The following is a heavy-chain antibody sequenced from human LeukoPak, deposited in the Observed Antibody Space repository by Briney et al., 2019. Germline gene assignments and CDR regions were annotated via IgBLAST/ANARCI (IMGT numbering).Heavy chain of an antibody. CDR3: ASHYDILTGYAY. V-gene: IGHV4-59*01. D-gene: IGHD3-9*01. CDR1: GGSISSYY. J-gene: IGHJ4*02. Sequence: PSETLSLTCTVSGGSISSYYWSWIRQPPGKVLEWIGYIYYSGSTNYNPSLKSRVTISADTSKTQFSLKLSFVTAADTAVYYCASHYDILTGYAYWGQGTLVTVSS. CDR2: IYYSGST.